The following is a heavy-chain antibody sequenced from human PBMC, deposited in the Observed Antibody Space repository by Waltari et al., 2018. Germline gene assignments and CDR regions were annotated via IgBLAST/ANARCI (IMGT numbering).Heavy chain of an antibody. D-gene: IGHD1-26*01. CDR1: GERFLHRY. CDR3: ARDRGVGATSDAFDV. J-gene: IGHJ3*01. CDR2: LNPKSGGT. Sequence: QVQLVQSGAEVKQSGAAVKVSCTASGERFLHRYIPWGRQAPGQGLEWRGWLNPKSGGTKYAQKFQGRVTMTRDTSISTAYMEVSRLRSDDTAVYYCARDRGVGATSDAFDVWGQGTMVAVSS. V-gene: IGHV1-2*02.